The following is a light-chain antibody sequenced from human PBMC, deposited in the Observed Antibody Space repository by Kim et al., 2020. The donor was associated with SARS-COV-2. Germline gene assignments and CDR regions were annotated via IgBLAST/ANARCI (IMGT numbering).Light chain of an antibody. J-gene: IGKJ2*02. CDR2: RTS. CDR1: QSVSSIY. Sequence: LSPGEGATHSCRASQSVSSIYLAWYQQKLGQAPRLLIYRTSIRAAGIPDRFSGSGSGTDFTLTISRLEPEDFAVYYCQQYSNSLGTFGQGTKLEI. V-gene: IGKV3-20*01. CDR3: QQYSNSLGT.